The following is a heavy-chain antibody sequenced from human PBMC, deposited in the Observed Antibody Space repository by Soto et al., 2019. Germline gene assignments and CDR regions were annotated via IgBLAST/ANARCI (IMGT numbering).Heavy chain of an antibody. CDR2: VSARGDST. J-gene: IGHJ4*02. D-gene: IGHD3-3*02. CDR1: GFTFSNYA. V-gene: IGHV3-23*01. Sequence: HPGGSLRLSCAASGFTFSNYAMAWVRQAPGKGLEWVSVVSARGDSTNYADSVKGRFSISRDNSKNSLYLQMSSLRAEDTAVYYCAKLTLTAPLPFQHWGPGTLFTVSS. CDR3: AKLTLTAPLPFQH.